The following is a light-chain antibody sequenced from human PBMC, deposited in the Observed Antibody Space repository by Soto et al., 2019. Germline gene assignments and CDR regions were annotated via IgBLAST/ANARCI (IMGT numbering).Light chain of an antibody. CDR1: QSISSW. CDR2: SVS. V-gene: IGKV1-5*01. Sequence: DIPMTQSPSTLSASVGDRVTITCRASQSISSWLAWYQQKPGKAPKLLVYSVSNLDSGVPSRFSGSGSGTDFTLTISSLQPDDFATYYCQQFSSYSRTVGQGTKVEMK. J-gene: IGKJ1*01. CDR3: QQFSSYSRT.